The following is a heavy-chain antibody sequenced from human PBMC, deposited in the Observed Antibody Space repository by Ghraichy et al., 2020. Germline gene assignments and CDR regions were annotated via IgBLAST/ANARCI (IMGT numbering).Heavy chain of an antibody. CDR2: IYYSGST. J-gene: IGHJ4*02. CDR3: ARHVGIVVVVAAAAPDY. Sequence: SQTLSLTCTVSGGSISSSSYYWGWIRQPPGKGLEWIGSIYYSGSTYYNPSLKGRVTISVDTSKNQFSLKLSSVTAADTAGYYWARHVGIVVVVAAAAPDYWGQGTLVTVSS. CDR1: GGSISSSSYY. D-gene: IGHD2-15*01. V-gene: IGHV4-39*01.